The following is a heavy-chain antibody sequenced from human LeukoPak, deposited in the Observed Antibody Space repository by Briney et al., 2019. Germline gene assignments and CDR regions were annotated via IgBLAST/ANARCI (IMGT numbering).Heavy chain of an antibody. CDR1: GFTFSSYG. V-gene: IGHV3-30*03. J-gene: IGHJ6*02. CDR2: ISYDGSNK. Sequence: GGSLRLSCAASGFTFSSYGMHWVRQAPGKWLEWVAVISYDGSNKYYADSVKGRFTISRDNSKNTLYLQMNSLRAEDTAVYYCARDRFFGMDVWGQGTTVTVSS. CDR3: ARDRFFGMDV.